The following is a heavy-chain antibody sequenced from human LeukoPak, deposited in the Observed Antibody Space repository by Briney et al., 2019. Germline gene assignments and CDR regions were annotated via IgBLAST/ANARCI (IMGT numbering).Heavy chain of an antibody. Sequence: GGSLRPSCAGPRFTFNVYWMHWVRQAPGKGLVWVSRINGDGTMADYADSVKGRFTISRDDSKNTAYLQMTSLKAEDTAVYYCTTYSSGYYHFDYWGQGTLVTVSS. V-gene: IGHV3-74*01. CDR3: TTYSSGYYHFDY. CDR1: RFTFNVYW. D-gene: IGHD3-22*01. J-gene: IGHJ4*02. CDR2: INGDGTMA.